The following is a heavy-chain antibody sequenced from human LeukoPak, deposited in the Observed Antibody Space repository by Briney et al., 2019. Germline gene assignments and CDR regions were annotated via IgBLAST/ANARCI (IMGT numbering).Heavy chain of an antibody. CDR2: IRQDGTEI. D-gene: IGHD3-10*02. CDR1: GFTFSSHW. Sequence: GGSLRLSCAASGFTFSSHWMIWVRQAPGKGLEWVANIRQDGTEIYYVDSVKGRFTISRDNAKNSLYLQMNSLRADDTAVYYCARCSSRRSASDYWGRGTLVTVSS. CDR3: ARCSSRRSASDY. V-gene: IGHV3-7*01. J-gene: IGHJ4*02.